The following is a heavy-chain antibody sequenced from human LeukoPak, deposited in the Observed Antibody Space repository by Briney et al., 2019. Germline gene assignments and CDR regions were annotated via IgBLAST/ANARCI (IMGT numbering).Heavy chain of an antibody. Sequence: GASVKVSCKASGGTFSSYAISWVRQAPGQGLEWMGGIIPIFSTANYAQKFQGRVTITADESTSTAYMELSSLRSEDTAVYYCARLIRGLATITDNDYWGQGTLVTVSS. CDR3: ARLIRGLATITDNDY. CDR2: IIPIFSTA. CDR1: GGTFSSYA. V-gene: IGHV1-69*13. J-gene: IGHJ4*02. D-gene: IGHD5-24*01.